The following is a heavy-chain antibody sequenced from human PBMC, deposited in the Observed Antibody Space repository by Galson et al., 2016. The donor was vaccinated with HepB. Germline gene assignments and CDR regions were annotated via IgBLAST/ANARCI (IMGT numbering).Heavy chain of an antibody. CDR1: GGTFSSYA. CDR2: IIPIFGTA. V-gene: IGHV1-69*06. D-gene: IGHD3-3*01. Sequence: SVKVSCKASGGTFSSYAISWVRQAPGQGLEWMGGIIPIFGTANYAPKFQGRVTITADKSTSTAYMELSSLRSEDTAVYYCARAKYDFWSGYYRCYYWGQGTLVTVSS. CDR3: ARAKYDFWSGYYRCYY. J-gene: IGHJ4*02.